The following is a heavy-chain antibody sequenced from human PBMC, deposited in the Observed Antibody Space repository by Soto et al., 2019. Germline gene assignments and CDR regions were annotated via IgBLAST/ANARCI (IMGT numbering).Heavy chain of an antibody. Sequence: SLKISCKGSGYSFTSYWISWVRQMPGKGLEWMGRIDPSDSYTNYSPSFQGHVTISADKSISTAYLQWSSLKASDTAMYYCARQLVSSSWPLDYWGQGTLVTVSS. CDR2: IDPSDSYT. D-gene: IGHD6-13*01. V-gene: IGHV5-10-1*01. CDR1: GYSFTSYW. J-gene: IGHJ4*02. CDR3: ARQLVSSSWPLDY.